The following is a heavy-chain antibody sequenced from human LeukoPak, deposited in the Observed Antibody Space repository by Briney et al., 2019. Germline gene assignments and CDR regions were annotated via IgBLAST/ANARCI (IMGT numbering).Heavy chain of an antibody. CDR3: AKESDSSCYYNYFDY. CDR1: GFTFSSYG. D-gene: IGHD3-22*01. Sequence: GRSLRLSCAASGFTFSSYGMHWVRQAPGKGLEWVAVISYDGSNKYYADSVKGRFTISRDNSKNTLYLQMNSLRAEDTAVYYCAKESDSSCYYNYFDYWGQGTLVTVSS. CDR2: ISYDGSNK. V-gene: IGHV3-30*18. J-gene: IGHJ4*02.